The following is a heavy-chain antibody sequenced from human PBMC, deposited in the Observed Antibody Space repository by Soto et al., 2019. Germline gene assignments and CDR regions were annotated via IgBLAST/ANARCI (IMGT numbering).Heavy chain of an antibody. CDR1: CDSINSRHW. J-gene: IGHJ4*02. CDR3: EASHFWSGPWTQTRLDY. D-gene: IGHD3-3*02. CDR2: ISHSGST. V-gene: IGHV4-4*02. Sequence: LALTLAVSCDSINSRHWLSWGRQPPGEGLEWIGQISHSGSTNYNPSLPSRVTISVDKSKNHFSLKLTSVTAADTAVYYREASHFWSGPWTQTRLDYWGQGTMVTVS.